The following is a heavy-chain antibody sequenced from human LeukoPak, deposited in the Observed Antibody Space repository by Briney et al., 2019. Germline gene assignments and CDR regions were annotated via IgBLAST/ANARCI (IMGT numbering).Heavy chain of an antibody. D-gene: IGHD3-3*01. Sequence: SETLSLTCTASGGSISSGDYYWSWIRQPPGKGLEWIGYIYYSGSTYYNPSLKSRVTISVDTSKNQFSLKLSSVTAADTAVYYCARDRVQEGGYYYYGMDVWGQGTTVTVSS. CDR1: GGSISSGDYY. V-gene: IGHV4-30-4*01. CDR2: IYYSGST. CDR3: ARDRVQEGGYYYYGMDV. J-gene: IGHJ6*02.